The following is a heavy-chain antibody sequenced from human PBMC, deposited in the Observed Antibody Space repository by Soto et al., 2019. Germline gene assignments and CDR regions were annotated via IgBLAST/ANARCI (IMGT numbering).Heavy chain of an antibody. CDR3: ASLPTRMGAFDI. CDR1: GFTVSSTY. Sequence: PGGSLRLSCAASGFTVSSTYMTWVRQAPGKGLEWVSFIYSGGSPYYANSVRDRFTISRDNSKNTLYLQMGSLRPEDMAVYYCASLPTRMGAFDIWGQGTMVTVSS. V-gene: IGHV3-66*01. CDR2: IYSGGSP. D-gene: IGHD2-8*01. J-gene: IGHJ3*02.